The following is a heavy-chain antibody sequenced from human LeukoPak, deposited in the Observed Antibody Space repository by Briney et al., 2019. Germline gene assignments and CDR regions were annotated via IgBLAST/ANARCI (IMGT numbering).Heavy chain of an antibody. CDR2: ISSSSNYI. J-gene: IGHJ4*02. CDR1: EFTFSVYT. D-gene: IGHD4-17*01. CDR3: ARCKNDYGDYVFDY. Sequence: GGSLRLSCAASEFTFSVYTINWVRQAPGKGLEWVSSISSSSNYIYYADSVKGRFTISRDNAKNSLYLQMNSLRAEDTAVYYCARCKNDYGDYVFDYWGQGTLVTVSS. V-gene: IGHV3-21*01.